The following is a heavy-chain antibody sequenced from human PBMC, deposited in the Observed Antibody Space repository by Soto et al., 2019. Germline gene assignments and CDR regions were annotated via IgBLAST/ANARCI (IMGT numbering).Heavy chain of an antibody. CDR2: ISRGSDYI. CDR3: AKDSGCVNNACAYDP. V-gene: IGHV3-21*01. Sequence: EVHLVESGGGLVKPGGSLRLTCAGSGFSFSDYTMNWVRQAPGKGLEWVSSISRGSDYIFYADTVKGRFTISRHNARNSLYLQMSSLRAEDTAVYYCAKDSGCVNNACAYDPWGQGTLVSVSS. CDR1: GFSFSDYT. D-gene: IGHD1-20*01. J-gene: IGHJ5*02.